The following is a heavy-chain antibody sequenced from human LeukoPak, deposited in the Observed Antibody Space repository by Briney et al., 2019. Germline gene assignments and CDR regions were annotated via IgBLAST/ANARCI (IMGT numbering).Heavy chain of an antibody. V-gene: IGHV3-23*01. J-gene: IGHJ3*02. D-gene: IGHD2-2*01. CDR1: GFSFSSYV. CDR2: ISGSGGST. Sequence: GGSLRLSCAASGFSFSSYVMSWVRQAPGKGLEWVSAISGSGGSTYFADSVKGRFTISRDDSKNTLYLQMNSLSAEDTAIYYCARGLGSSTSRHTFDIWGQGTMVTVSS. CDR3: ARGLGSSTSRHTFDI.